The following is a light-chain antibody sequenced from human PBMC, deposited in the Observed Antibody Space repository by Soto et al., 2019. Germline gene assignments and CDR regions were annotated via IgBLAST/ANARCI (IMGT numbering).Light chain of an antibody. J-gene: IGKJ1*01. CDR1: QSLSGX. CDR2: DAF. CDR3: QQYASYPWT. Sequence: DIQLTQIPSTLSASIGDRVTITCRASQSLSGXLAWYQQTPGKAPKLLISDAFRLESGVPSRFRGSGSGTEFSLTISNLQPGDSATFYCQQYASYPWTFGRGTKV. V-gene: IGKV1-5*01.